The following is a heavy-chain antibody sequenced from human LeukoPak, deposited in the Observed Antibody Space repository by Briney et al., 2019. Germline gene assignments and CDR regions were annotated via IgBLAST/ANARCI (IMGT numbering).Heavy chain of an antibody. CDR1: GSTFTGYY. CDR3: TRATSVVVPAADHYYYGMDV. D-gene: IGHD2-2*01. CDR2: INPNSGVT. J-gene: IGHJ6*02. V-gene: IGHV1-2*02. Sequence: ASVKVSCKASGSTFTGYYMHWVRQAPGRGLEWMGWINPNSGVTDYAQKFQGRVTMTRDTSLSTAYMELSRLRSDDTAVYYCTRATSVVVPAADHYYYGMDVWGQGTTVTVSS.